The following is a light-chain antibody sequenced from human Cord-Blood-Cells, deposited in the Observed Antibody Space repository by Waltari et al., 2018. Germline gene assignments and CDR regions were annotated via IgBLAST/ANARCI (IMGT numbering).Light chain of an antibody. CDR3: QQPRALT. J-gene: IGKJ4*01. V-gene: IGKV1-33*01. CDR1: QDISNY. Sequence: DIQMTQSPSSLSASVGDRVTITCQASQDISNYLNWYQQKPGKAPKLLIYDASNLETGVPSRFSGSGSGTDFTFTISSLEPEDFAVYYCQQPRALTFGGGTKVEIK. CDR2: DAS.